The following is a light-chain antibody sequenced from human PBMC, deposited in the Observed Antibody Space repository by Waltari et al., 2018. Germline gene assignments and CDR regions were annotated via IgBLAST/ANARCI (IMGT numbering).Light chain of an antibody. CDR2: SNN. J-gene: IGLJ1*01. CDR1: SPNIGRNT. V-gene: IGLV1-44*01. Sequence: QSVLTQPPSASGTPGQRVTISCSGSSPNIGRNTVNWYQQLPGTAPKLLIYSNNQRPSGVPDRFSGSKSGTSASLAISGLQSEDEADYYCAAWDDSLNGSYVFGTGTKVTVL. CDR3: AAWDDSLNGSYV.